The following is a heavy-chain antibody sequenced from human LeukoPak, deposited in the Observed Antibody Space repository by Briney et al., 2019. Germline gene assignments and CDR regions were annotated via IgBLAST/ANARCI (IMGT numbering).Heavy chain of an antibody. D-gene: IGHD4-23*01. Sequence: GGPLRLSCAASGITFSNAWMSGVRQAPGKGVEWVGRMRSKTDGGTTDYAAPVKGRFTILRDESKNTLYLQMNSLKTEDTAVYYCTTAVGTWGQGTLVTVSS. J-gene: IGHJ4*02. CDR3: TTAVGT. V-gene: IGHV3-15*01. CDR1: GITFSNAW. CDR2: MRSKTDGGTT.